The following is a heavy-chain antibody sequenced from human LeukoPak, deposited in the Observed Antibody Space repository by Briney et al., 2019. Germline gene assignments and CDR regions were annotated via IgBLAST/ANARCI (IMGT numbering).Heavy chain of an antibody. J-gene: IGHJ4*02. CDR1: GFTFSSYA. D-gene: IGHD6-19*01. CDR3: AKELSGGWPFDY. Sequence: PGGSLRLSCAASGFTFSSYAMSWVRQAPGEGLEWVSAISGSGGSTYYADSVKGRFTISRDNSKNTMFLQMNSLRAEDTAVYYCAKELSGGWPFDYWGQGALVTVSS. V-gene: IGHV3-23*01. CDR2: ISGSGGST.